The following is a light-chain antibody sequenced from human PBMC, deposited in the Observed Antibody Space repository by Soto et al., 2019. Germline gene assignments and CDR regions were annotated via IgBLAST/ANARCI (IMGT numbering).Light chain of an antibody. Sequence: EIVLTQSPGTLSLSPGEIDTLSCRASQSISSSYLAWYQQKPGQAPRPLIYGASSRATGIPDRFSGSGSGTDFTLTISRLEPEDFAVYYCQQYVSSPWTFGQGTKGEIK. V-gene: IGKV3-20*01. CDR1: QSISSSY. J-gene: IGKJ1*01. CDR2: GAS. CDR3: QQYVSSPWT.